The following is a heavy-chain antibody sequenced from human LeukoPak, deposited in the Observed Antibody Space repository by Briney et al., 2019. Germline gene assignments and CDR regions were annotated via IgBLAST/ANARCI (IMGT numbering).Heavy chain of an antibody. CDR2: IQSKTDGGTT. CDR1: GFTFSNAW. Sequence: GGSLRLSCEASGFTFSNAWMSWVRQAPGKGLEWVGRIQSKTDGGTTDYAAPVKGRFTVSRDDSTNTLYLQMNSLKTEDTAVYYCTTLMVRGVPAYWGQGTLVTVPS. D-gene: IGHD3-10*01. V-gene: IGHV3-15*01. CDR3: TTLMVRGVPAY. J-gene: IGHJ4*02.